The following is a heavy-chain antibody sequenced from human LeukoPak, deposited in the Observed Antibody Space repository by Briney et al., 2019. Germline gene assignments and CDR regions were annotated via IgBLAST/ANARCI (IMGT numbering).Heavy chain of an antibody. CDR2: INHSGST. Sequence: SETLSLTCAVYVGSFSVYYWSWIRQPPGKGLGWSGEINHSGSTNYNPSLKSRVNISLHTSKNQFSLKLSSVTAADTAVYYCARGRYGYYFDYWGQGTLVTVSS. D-gene: IGHD1-1*01. CDR1: VGSFSVYY. CDR3: ARGRYGYYFDY. J-gene: IGHJ4*02. V-gene: IGHV4-34*01.